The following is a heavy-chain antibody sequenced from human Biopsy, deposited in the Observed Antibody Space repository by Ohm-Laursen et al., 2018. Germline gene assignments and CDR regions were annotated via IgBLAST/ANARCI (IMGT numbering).Heavy chain of an antibody. D-gene: IGHD3-9*01. V-gene: IGHV1-2*02. CDR2: INPDNGGT. CDR1: GYTLTGYY. J-gene: IGHJ1*01. Sequence: ASVKVSCKASGYTLTGYYLHWVRQAPGQGLEWMGWINPDNGGTIHAQKFQGRVTVTRDTSISTAYVEVTSLRSDDTAVYYCATKLTGYFHHWGQGTLVIVSS. CDR3: ATKLTGYFHH.